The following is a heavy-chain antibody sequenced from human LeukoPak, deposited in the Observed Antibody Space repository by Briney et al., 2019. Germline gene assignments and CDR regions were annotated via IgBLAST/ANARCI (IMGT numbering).Heavy chain of an antibody. Sequence: ASVKGSSTASGYTSTSYGISWVRHAPGQGLDWIGWISAYNGNTNYAQKLQGRVTMTTDTSTSTAYMELRSLRSDDTAVYYCARGRGSKHRNRYYYMDVWGKGTTVTVSS. J-gene: IGHJ6*03. V-gene: IGHV1-18*01. CDR3: ARGRGSKHRNRYYYMDV. CDR2: ISAYNGNT. CDR1: GYTSTSYG. D-gene: IGHD2-15*01.